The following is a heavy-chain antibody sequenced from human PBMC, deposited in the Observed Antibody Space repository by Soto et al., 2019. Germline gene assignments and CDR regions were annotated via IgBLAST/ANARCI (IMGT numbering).Heavy chain of an antibody. Sequence: SETLSLTCTVSGGSTSSDNYWSWIRQPPGKGLEWIGHIHYSGNTDYNPSLKSRLAISIDTSKNQFSLKLSSVTAADTAVYFCAREGGESSDGLYYFDSWGQGSLVTVSS. V-gene: IGHV4-30-4*01. D-gene: IGHD3-16*01. J-gene: IGHJ4*02. CDR1: GGSTSSDNY. CDR2: IHYSGNT. CDR3: AREGGESSDGLYYFDS.